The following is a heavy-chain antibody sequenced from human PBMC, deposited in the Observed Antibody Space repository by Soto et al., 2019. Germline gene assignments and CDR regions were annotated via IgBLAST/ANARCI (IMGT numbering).Heavy chain of an antibody. J-gene: IGHJ4*02. D-gene: IGHD6-19*01. CDR1: GFIFSVYS. CDR2: ISAGSNTI. CDR3: ARDSGVTGADDY. Sequence: EVQLVESGGGLVEPGGSLRLSCAASGFIFSVYSMTWVRQAPGKGLEWVSYISAGSNTIYYRDSVKGRFTISRDNAKNSLYRQMNSLRDEDTALYYCARDSGVTGADDYWGQGTLVTVSS. V-gene: IGHV3-48*02.